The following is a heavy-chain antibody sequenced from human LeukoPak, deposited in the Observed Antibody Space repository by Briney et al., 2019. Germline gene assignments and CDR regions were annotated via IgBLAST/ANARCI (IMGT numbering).Heavy chain of an antibody. CDR3: AAMTSVTTGDY. D-gene: IGHD4-11*01. Sequence: GGSLRLYCAASGFTFSSYSMNWVRQAPGKGLEWVSYISSSSSTIYYADSVKGRFTISRDNAKNSLYLQMNSLRAEDTAVYYCAAMTSVTTGDYWGQGTLVTVSS. V-gene: IGHV3-48*01. CDR1: GFTFSSYS. CDR2: ISSSSSTI. J-gene: IGHJ4*02.